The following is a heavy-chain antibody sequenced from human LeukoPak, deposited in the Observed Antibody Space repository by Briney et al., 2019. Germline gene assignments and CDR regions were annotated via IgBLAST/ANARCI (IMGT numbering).Heavy chain of an antibody. D-gene: IGHD3-10*01. CDR2: INHSGST. CDR1: GGSFSGYY. J-gene: IGHJ6*02. Sequence: PSETLSLTCAVYGGSFSGYYWSWIRQPPGKGLEWIGEINHSGSTNYNPSLKSRVTISVDTSKNQFSLKLSSVTAADTAVYYCASAMVRGVISRGYYYYGMDVWGQGTTVTVSS. V-gene: IGHV4-34*01. CDR3: ASAMVRGVISRGYYYYGMDV.